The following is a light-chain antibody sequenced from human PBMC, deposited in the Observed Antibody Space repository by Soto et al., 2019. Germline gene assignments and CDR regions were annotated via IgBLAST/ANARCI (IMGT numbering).Light chain of an antibody. J-gene: IGKJ1*01. CDR2: AAS. Sequence: AIQMTQSSSTLSASLGDRVAISCLASQDIRNTLAWYQQKPGEAPKLLIFAASNLQSGVPSRFIGSRSVTDCTLAITGLQPEDVATYYCLQYYNFSWTFYQGTKVDI. CDR1: QDIRNT. V-gene: IGKV1-6*01. CDR3: LQYYNFSWT.